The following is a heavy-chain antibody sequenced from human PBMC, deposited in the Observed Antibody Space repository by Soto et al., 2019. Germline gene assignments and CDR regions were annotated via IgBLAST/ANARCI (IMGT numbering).Heavy chain of an antibody. CDR1: GFTFSSYA. D-gene: IGHD3-9*01. CDR2: ISGSGGST. V-gene: IGHV3-23*01. Sequence: EVQLLESGGGLVQPGGSLRLSCAASGFTFSSYAMSWVRQSPGKGLAWVSAISGSGGSTYYADSVKGRITISRDNSKNTLYLQMNSLRAEDTAVYYCALRLPLRYFDGLSTKDAFDIWGQGTMVTVSS. J-gene: IGHJ3*02. CDR3: ALRLPLRYFDGLSTKDAFDI.